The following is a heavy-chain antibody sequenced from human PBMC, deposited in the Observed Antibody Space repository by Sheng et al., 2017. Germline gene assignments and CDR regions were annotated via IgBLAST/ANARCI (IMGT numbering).Heavy chain of an antibody. V-gene: IGHV1-69*13. CDR1: GDSFSDHA. CDR3: ARRQRPDYGDDFYGLDV. Sequence: QVHLVQSGAEVKRPGSSVNFSCKTYGDSFSDHAISWVRQAPGQGLEWMGGIIPIFRSPTYAQKFQGRVTITADESTTTAYMEMSSLTSDDTAVFYCARRQRPDYGDDFYGLDVWGQGTTVIVSS. D-gene: IGHD4-17*01. J-gene: IGHJ6*02. CDR2: IIPIFRSP.